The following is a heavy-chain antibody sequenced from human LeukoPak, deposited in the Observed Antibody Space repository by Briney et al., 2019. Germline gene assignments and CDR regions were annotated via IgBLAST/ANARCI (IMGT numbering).Heavy chain of an antibody. CDR2: IYTSGST. V-gene: IGHV4-4*07. CDR1: GGSMSSYY. D-gene: IGHD3-22*01. J-gene: IGHJ4*02. Sequence: SETLSLTCTVSGGSMSSYYWSWIRQPAGEGLEWIGRIYTSGSTNYNPSLKSRVTMSLDTSKNQFSLNLNSLTAADTAVYYCATEPAADYDASGRLDYWGRGILVTVSS. CDR3: ATEPAADYDASGRLDY.